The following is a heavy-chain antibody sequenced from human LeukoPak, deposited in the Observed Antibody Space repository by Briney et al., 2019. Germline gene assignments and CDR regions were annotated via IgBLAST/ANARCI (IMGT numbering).Heavy chain of an antibody. CDR2: IYYSGST. D-gene: IGHD3-22*01. V-gene: IGHV4-59*01. J-gene: IGHJ3*02. CDR3: ARFYDSSGYYHHDAFDI. CDR1: GGSISSYY. Sequence: PSETLSLTCTVSGGSISSYYWSWIRQPPGKGLEWIGDIYYSGSTNYNPSLKSRVTISVDTSKNQFSLKLSSVTAADTAVYYCARFYDSSGYYHHDAFDIWGQGTMVTVSS.